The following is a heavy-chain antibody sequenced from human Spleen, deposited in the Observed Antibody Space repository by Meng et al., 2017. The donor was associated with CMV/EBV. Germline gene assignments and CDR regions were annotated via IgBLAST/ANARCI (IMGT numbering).Heavy chain of an antibody. Sequence: GGSLRLSCAASGFIFSSYSMNWVRQAPGMGLEWVSSISGSSTYIYYADSVKGRFTISRDNAKNSLYLQMNSLRAEDTAEYYCARGGSWSSYNWFDPWGQGTLVTVSS. V-gene: IGHV3-21*01. CDR1: GFIFSSYS. CDR2: ISGSSTYI. CDR3: ARGGSWSSYNWFDP. D-gene: IGHD1-26*01. J-gene: IGHJ5*02.